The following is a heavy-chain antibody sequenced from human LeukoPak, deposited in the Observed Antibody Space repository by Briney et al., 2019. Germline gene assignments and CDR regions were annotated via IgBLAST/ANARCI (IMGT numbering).Heavy chain of an antibody. Sequence: SETLSLTCTVSGGSISSYYWSWVRQPPGKGLEWIGYIYYSGSTNYNPSLRSRVTISVHTSKNQFSLKLSSVTAADTAVYYCARSYSSSSGRGFDYWGQGTLVTVSS. CDR2: IYYSGST. CDR3: ARSYSSSSGRGFDY. J-gene: IGHJ4*02. D-gene: IGHD6-6*01. CDR1: GGSISSYY. V-gene: IGHV4-59*01.